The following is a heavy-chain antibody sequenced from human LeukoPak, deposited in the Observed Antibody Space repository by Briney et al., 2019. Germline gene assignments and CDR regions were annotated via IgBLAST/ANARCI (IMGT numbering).Heavy chain of an antibody. V-gene: IGHV3-21*01. J-gene: IGHJ4*02. CDR3: ARAIAVTGGRGDY. Sequence: GGSLRLSCAASGFTFSTYTMNWVRQAPGKGLEWVSSISTRNTYIYYADSVKGRFTISRDNANNSLFLQMNSLTAADTAVYYCARAIAVTGGRGDYWGQGTLVTVSS. D-gene: IGHD6-19*01. CDR2: ISTRNTYI. CDR1: GFTFSTYT.